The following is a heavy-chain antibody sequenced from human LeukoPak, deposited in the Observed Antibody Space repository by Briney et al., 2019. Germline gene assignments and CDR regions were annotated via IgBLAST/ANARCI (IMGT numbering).Heavy chain of an antibody. Sequence: SVKVSCKASGGTFSSYAISWVRQAPGQGLEWMGGIIPIFGTANYAQKFQGRVTITADESTSTAYMELSSLRSEDTAVYYCATEYGSGSYYSNYWGQGTLVTVSS. J-gene: IGHJ4*02. CDR2: IIPIFGTA. CDR3: ATEYGSGSYYSNY. V-gene: IGHV1-69*13. D-gene: IGHD3-10*01. CDR1: GGTFSSYA.